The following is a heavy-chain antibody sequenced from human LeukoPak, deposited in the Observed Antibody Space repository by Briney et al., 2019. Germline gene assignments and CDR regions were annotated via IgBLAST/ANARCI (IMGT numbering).Heavy chain of an antibody. V-gene: IGHV3-23*01. D-gene: IGHD5-12*01. J-gene: IGHJ4*02. CDR2: ISGSGGST. Sequence: GGSLRLSCAASGFTFSSYAMSWVRQAPGKGLEWVSAISGSGGSTYYADSVKGRFTNSRDNSKNTLYLQMNSLRAEDTAVYYCAKGAYEYSGYDLFDYWGQGTLVTVSS. CDR1: GFTFSSYA. CDR3: AKGAYEYSGYDLFDY.